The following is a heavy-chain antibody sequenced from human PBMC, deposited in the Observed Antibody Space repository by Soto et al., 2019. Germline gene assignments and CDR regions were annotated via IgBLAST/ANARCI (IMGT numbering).Heavy chain of an antibody. Sequence: SETLSLTCTVSGGSISSYYWSWIRQPPGKGLEWIGYIYYSGSTNYNPSLKSRVTISVDTSKNQFSLKLSSVTAADTAVYYCARRAGYFDRSPFDYWGQGTLVTVSS. V-gene: IGHV4-59*08. CDR3: ARRAGYFDRSPFDY. J-gene: IGHJ4*02. D-gene: IGHD3-9*01. CDR2: IYYSGST. CDR1: GGSISSYY.